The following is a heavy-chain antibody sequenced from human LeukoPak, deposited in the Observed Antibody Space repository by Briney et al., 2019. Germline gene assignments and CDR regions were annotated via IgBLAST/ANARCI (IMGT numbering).Heavy chain of an antibody. Sequence: TSVKVSCKASGNTFTNYYVHWVRQAPGQGLEWLGLINPDGISTNYAQRSQGRVTMTRDTSTGTVYMEPSSLISDDTALYYCVREFRGGYFDYWGQGTLVTVSS. J-gene: IGHJ4*02. CDR3: VREFRGGYFDY. CDR1: GNTFTNYY. CDR2: INPDGIST. D-gene: IGHD3-10*01. V-gene: IGHV1-46*01.